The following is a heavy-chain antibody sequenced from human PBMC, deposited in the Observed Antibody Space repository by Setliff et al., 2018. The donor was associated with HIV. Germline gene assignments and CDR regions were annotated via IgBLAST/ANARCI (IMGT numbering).Heavy chain of an antibody. Sequence: SETLSLTCTVSGGSISSYYGSWIRQSAGKGLEWIGRIYSSGSTNYNPSLKSRVTMSVDTSKNQFSLRLSSVTAADTAVYYCAREVRVVLPAAASGNHYYYYMDVWGKGTTVTVSS. CDR2: IYSSGST. V-gene: IGHV4-4*07. CDR1: GGSISSYY. CDR3: AREVRVVLPAAASGNHYYYYMDV. J-gene: IGHJ6*03. D-gene: IGHD2-2*01.